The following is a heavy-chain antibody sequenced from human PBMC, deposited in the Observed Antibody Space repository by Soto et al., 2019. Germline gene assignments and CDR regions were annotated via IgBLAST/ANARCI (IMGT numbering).Heavy chain of an antibody. J-gene: IGHJ6*02. CDR1: GGSISSYH. CDR2: IYTSGST. Sequence: PSETLSLTCTVSGGSISSYHWSWIRQPAGKGLEWIGRIYTSGSTNYNPSLKSRVTMSVDTSKNQFSLKLSSVTAADTAVYYCHGGSDYDFWSGYSNDYYYYGMDVWGQGTTVTVSS. V-gene: IGHV4-4*07. CDR3: HGGSDYDFWSGYSNDYYYYGMDV. D-gene: IGHD3-3*01.